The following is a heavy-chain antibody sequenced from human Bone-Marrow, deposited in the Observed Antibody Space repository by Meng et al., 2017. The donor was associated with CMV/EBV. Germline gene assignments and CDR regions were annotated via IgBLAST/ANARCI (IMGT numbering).Heavy chain of an antibody. CDR1: GYTFTSYD. Sequence: ASVKVSCKASGYTFTSYDINWVRQATGQGLEWMGWINPNSGGTNYAQKFQGRVTMTTDTSISTAYMELRRLRSDDTAVYYCARDTPYSSSRSFDYWGQGTLVTVSS. V-gene: IGHV1-2*02. CDR2: INPNSGGT. D-gene: IGHD6-6*01. J-gene: IGHJ4*02. CDR3: ARDTPYSSSRSFDY.